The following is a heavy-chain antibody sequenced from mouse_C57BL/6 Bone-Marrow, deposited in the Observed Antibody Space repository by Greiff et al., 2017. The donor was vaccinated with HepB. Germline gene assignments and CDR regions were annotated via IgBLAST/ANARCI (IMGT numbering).Heavy chain of an antibody. V-gene: IGHV1-64*01. CDR1: GYTFTSYW. Sequence: QVQLQHPGAELVKPGASVKLSCKASGYTFTSYWMHWVKQRPGQGLEWIGMIHPNSGSTNYNEKFKSKATLTVDKSSSTAYMQLSSLTSEDSAVYYCAREDYYGSSYNYWGQGTTLTVSS. CDR3: AREDYYGSSYNY. D-gene: IGHD1-1*01. J-gene: IGHJ2*01. CDR2: IHPNSGST.